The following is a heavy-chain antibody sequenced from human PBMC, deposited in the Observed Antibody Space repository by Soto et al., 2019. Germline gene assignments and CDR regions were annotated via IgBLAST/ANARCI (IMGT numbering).Heavy chain of an antibody. CDR2: ISGSGGST. Sequence: GGSLRLSCAASGFTFSSYAMSWVRQAPGKGLEWVSAISGSGGSTYYADSVKGRFTISRDNSKNTLYLQMNSLRAEDTAVYYCANSLHSSGYDYTAPYYFDYWGQGTLVTVSS. D-gene: IGHD3-22*01. J-gene: IGHJ4*02. CDR1: GFTFSSYA. CDR3: ANSLHSSGYDYTAPYYFDY. V-gene: IGHV3-23*01.